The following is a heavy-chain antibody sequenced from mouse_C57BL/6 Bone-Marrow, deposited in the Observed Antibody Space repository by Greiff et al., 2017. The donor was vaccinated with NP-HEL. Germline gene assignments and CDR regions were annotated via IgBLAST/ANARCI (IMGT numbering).Heavy chain of an antibody. CDR1: GFSFTSCYF. D-gene: IGHD2-3*01. CDR2: ITHSGET. CDR3: AGEYDGNWYFDV. V-gene: IGHV12-3*01. Sequence: QVQLKESGPGLVKPSQSLFLTCSITGFSFTSCYFWFLIRQPPGKLLEWMGYITHSGETFYNPSLQSPISITRDTSKNQFFLQWNSVTTEDTAMSDCAGEYDGNWYFDVWGAGTAVTVPS. J-gene: IGHJ1*01.